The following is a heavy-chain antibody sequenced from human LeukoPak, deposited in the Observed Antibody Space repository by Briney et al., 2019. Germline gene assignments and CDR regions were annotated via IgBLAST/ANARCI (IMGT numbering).Heavy chain of an antibody. J-gene: IGHJ3*02. D-gene: IGHD1-26*01. CDR1: GFTFDDYG. Sequence: GGSLRLSCAASGFTFDDYGMSWVRQAPGKGLEWVSGTNWNGGSTGYADSVKGRFTISRDNAKNSLYLQMNSLRAEDTALYYCARAIYYLDAFDIWGQGTMVTVSS. CDR3: ARAIYYLDAFDI. V-gene: IGHV3-20*04. CDR2: TNWNGGST.